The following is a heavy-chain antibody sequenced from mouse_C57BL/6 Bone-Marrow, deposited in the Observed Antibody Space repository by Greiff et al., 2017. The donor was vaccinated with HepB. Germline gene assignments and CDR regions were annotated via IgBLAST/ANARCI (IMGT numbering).Heavy chain of an antibody. CDR3: ARDDGYEIYYAMDY. J-gene: IGHJ4*01. CDR1: GYSITSGYY. V-gene: IGHV3-6*01. CDR2: ISYDGSN. Sequence: EVHLVESGPGLVKPSQSLSLTCSVTGYSITSGYYWNWIRQFPGNKLGWMGYISYDGSNNYNPPLKNRISITRDTSKNQFFLKLNSVTTEDTATYYCARDDGYEIYYAMDYWGQGTSVTVSS. D-gene: IGHD2-2*01.